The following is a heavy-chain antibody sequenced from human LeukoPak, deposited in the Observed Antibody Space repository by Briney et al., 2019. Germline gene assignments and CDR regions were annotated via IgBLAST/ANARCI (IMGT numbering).Heavy chain of an antibody. Sequence: GASVKVSCKASGYTFTNYGISWVRQAPGQGLEWMGWISSYNGNTNYAQKLQGRVTMTTDTSTSTVYMELRSLRSDDTAVYYCARDTPEVTAATYYYYYMDVWGKGTTVTVSS. V-gene: IGHV1-18*01. CDR1: GYTFTNYG. J-gene: IGHJ6*03. CDR3: ARDTPEVTAATYYYYYMDV. CDR2: ISSYNGNT. D-gene: IGHD2-15*01.